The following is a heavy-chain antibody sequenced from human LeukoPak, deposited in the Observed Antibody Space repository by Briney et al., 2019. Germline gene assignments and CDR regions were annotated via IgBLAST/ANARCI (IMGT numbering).Heavy chain of an antibody. CDR2: IKKDGSEK. V-gene: IGHV3-7*03. Sequence: GGSLRLSCAASGFTSSSYWMSWVRQAPGKGLEWVANIKKDGSEKYYVDSVKGRFTISRDNAKNSLYLQMDSLRAEDTAVYYCARVVLDDAFDIWGQGTMVTVSS. CDR1: GFTSSSYW. D-gene: IGHD1-1*01. CDR3: ARVVLDDAFDI. J-gene: IGHJ3*02.